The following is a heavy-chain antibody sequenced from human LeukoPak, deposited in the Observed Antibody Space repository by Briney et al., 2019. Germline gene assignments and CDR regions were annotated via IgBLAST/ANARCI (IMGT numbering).Heavy chain of an antibody. CDR2: IYYSGST. D-gene: IGHD5-18*01. CDR1: GGSISSGGYY. V-gene: IGHV4-31*03. Sequence: PSQTLSLTCTVSGGSISSGGYYWRWIRQHPGKGLEWIGYIYYSGSTNYNPSLKSRVTISVDTSKNQFSLKLSSVTAADTAVYYCARRAYSYGYYYYYGMDVWGQGTTVTVSS. CDR3: ARRAYSYGYYYYYGMDV. J-gene: IGHJ6*02.